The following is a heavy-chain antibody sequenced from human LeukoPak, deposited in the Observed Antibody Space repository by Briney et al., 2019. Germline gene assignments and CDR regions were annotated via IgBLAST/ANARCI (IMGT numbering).Heavy chain of an antibody. Sequence: GGSLRLSCAASGFTFSSYWLSWVRQAPGKGLEWVANIKFDGSEKYYVDSVRGRFTISRDNAKNSLYLQMNSLRAEDTAVYYCARVRGSSRDYWGQGTLVTISS. CDR3: ARVRGSSRDY. V-gene: IGHV3-7*01. CDR1: GFTFSSYW. D-gene: IGHD6-13*01. CDR2: IKFDGSEK. J-gene: IGHJ4*02.